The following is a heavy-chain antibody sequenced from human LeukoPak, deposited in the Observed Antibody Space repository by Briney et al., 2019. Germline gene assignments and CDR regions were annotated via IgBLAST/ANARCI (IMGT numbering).Heavy chain of an antibody. CDR2: ISGSGGST. V-gene: IGHV3-23*01. CDR3: ARVGGCRGGDCYADAFDI. CDR1: GFTFSSYA. D-gene: IGHD2-21*02. Sequence: GGSLRLSCAASGFTFSSYAMSWVRQAPGKGLEWVSAISGSGGSTYYADSVKGRFTISRDNSKNTLYLQMNSLRAEDTAVYYCARVGGCRGGDCYADAFDIWGQGTMVTVSS. J-gene: IGHJ3*02.